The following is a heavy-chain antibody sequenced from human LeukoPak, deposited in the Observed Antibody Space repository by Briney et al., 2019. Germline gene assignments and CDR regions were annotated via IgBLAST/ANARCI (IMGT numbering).Heavy chain of an antibody. D-gene: IGHD3-16*01. J-gene: IGHJ5*02. CDR3: ARGGLRYFAL. CDR1: GFTFGNHL. V-gene: IGHV3-7*04. Sequence: PGGSLRLSCAASGFTFGNHLMSWVRQAPGKGLEGVANIKEDGSEKYYVDSVKGRFAIPRDNANTSLYLQTNRLRVEDTAVYYRARGGLRYFALWGEGAPVAVSS. CDR2: IKEDGSEK.